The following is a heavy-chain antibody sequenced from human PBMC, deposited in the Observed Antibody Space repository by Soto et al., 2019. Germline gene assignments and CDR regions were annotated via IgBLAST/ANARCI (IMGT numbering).Heavy chain of an antibody. J-gene: IGHJ4*02. CDR1: GSITNHH. CDR3: AKVTHRGPIAVAGPLGS. D-gene: IGHD6-19*01. Sequence: QVHLVQSGAEVKKPGASVNVSCQASGSITNHHMHWVRQAPGQGLEWMGIFNPSGLSTTYAQKFQGRVTITRDTSTSTVYMKLSSLTSEDTAVYFCAKVTHRGPIAVAGPLGSWGQGTLVIVSS. CDR2: FNPSGLST. V-gene: IGHV1-46*01.